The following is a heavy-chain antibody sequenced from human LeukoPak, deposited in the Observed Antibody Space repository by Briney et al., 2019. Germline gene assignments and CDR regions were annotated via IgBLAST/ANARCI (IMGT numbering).Heavy chain of an antibody. Sequence: PSETLSLTCTVSGGSISSSSYYWGWIRQPPGKGLEWIGSIYYSGSTYYNPSLKSRVTISVDTSKNQFSLKLSSVTAADTAVYYCARASSSAQGYGLDYWGQGTLVTVSS. V-gene: IGHV4-39*07. J-gene: IGHJ4*02. CDR1: GGSISSSSYY. D-gene: IGHD3-22*01. CDR2: IYYSGST. CDR3: ARASSSAQGYGLDY.